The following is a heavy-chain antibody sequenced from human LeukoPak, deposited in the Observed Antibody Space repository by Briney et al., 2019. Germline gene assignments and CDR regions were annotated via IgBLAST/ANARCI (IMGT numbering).Heavy chain of an antibody. D-gene: IGHD5-24*01. CDR1: GFIFSHHG. J-gene: IGHJ4*02. V-gene: IGHV3-23*01. CDR2: IRADAVTT. Sequence: GGSLRLSCATSGFIFSHHGMNWVRQAPGKGLEWVSGIRADAVTTYYADSVKGRFIISRDNSMNTVYLQMNSLSAEDAAVYYCVKDDGWVQYANWGQGTLVTVSS. CDR3: VKDDGWVQYAN.